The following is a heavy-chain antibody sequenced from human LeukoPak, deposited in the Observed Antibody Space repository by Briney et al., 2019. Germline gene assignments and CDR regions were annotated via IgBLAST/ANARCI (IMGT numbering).Heavy chain of an antibody. CDR3: AKDFEYDSSGFDY. D-gene: IGHD3-22*01. J-gene: IGHJ4*02. CDR1: GFTFSSYG. V-gene: IGHV3-30*02. CDR2: IRYDGSNK. Sequence: PGGSLRLSCAASGFTFSSYGMHWVRQAPGKGLEWVAFIRYDGSNKYYADSVKGRFTISRDNSKNTLYLQMNSLRAEDTAVYYCAKDFEYDSSGFDYWGQGTLVTVSS.